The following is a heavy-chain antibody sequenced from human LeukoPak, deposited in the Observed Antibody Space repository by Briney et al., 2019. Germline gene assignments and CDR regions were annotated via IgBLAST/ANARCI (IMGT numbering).Heavy chain of an antibody. CDR2: ITSTSTTI. J-gene: IGHJ4*02. CDR3: ARVIYYGGPPYMDY. Sequence: PGGSLRLSCAASGFIFSSYNMTWVRQAPGKGLEWVSFITSTSTTIYYADSVKGRFTISRDNAKNSLYLQMNSLGDGDTAVYYCARVIYYGGPPYMDYWGQGTLVTVSS. V-gene: IGHV3-48*02. D-gene: IGHD4-23*01. CDR1: GFIFSSYN.